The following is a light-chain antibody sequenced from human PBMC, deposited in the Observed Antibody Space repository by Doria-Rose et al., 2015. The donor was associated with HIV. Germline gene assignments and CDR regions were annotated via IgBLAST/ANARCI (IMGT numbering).Light chain of an antibody. CDR1: QSFRSTY. V-gene: IGKV3-20*01. CDR2: DGS. J-gene: IGKJ1*01. Sequence: TQSPGTLSLSPGERATLSCRASQSFRSTYLAWYQQKPGQAPGLLIYDGSTRATGIPDRFSASGSGTDFTLTINRLEPEDFALYYCHQYGTSWTFGQGTKVEI. CDR3: HQYGTSWT.